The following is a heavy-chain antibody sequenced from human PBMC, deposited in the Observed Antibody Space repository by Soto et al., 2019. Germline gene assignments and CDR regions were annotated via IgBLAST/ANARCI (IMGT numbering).Heavy chain of an antibody. CDR1: GGTFSSYA. J-gene: IGHJ6*02. CDR2: IIPIFGTA. D-gene: IGHD2-2*02. V-gene: IGHV1-69*13. CDR3: ARARQNIVVVPAAIRLEDYYYYGMDV. Sequence: GASVKVSCKASGGTFSSYAISWVRQAPGQGLEWMGGIIPIFGTANYAQKFQGRVTITADQSTSTAYMELSSLRSEDTAVYYCARARQNIVVVPAAIRLEDYYYYGMDVWGQGTTVTVSS.